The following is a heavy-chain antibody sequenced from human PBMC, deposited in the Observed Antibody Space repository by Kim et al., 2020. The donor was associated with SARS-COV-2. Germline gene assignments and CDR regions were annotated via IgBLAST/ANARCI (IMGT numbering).Heavy chain of an antibody. J-gene: IGHJ6*02. CDR3: ARDGSGSYYVGYYYGMDV. D-gene: IGHD3-10*01. V-gene: IGHV4-39*07. Sequence: KSRVTISVDTSKTQFSLKLSSVTAADTAVYYCARDGSGSYYVGYYYGMDVWGQGTTVTVSS.